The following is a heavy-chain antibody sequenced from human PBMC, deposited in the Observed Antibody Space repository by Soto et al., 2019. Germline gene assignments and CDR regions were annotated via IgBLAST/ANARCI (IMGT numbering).Heavy chain of an antibody. V-gene: IGHV3-23*01. D-gene: IGHD2-15*01. J-gene: IGHJ4*02. CDR3: AKGGWSAAFDC. CDR1: GFTFASYA. CDR2: ISGSGSST. Sequence: EVQLLESGGDLIQPGGSLRLSCAASGFTFASYAMTWVRQAPGKGLEWVSTISGSGSSTYYADSVKGRFTISRDNSKNTLYLQMTSLRVEDTAIFYCAKGGWSAAFDCWGLGTLVTVSS.